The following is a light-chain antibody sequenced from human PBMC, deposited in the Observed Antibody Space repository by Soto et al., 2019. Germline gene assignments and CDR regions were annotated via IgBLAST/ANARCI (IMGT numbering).Light chain of an antibody. J-gene: IGKJ5*01. CDR3: HQLNSYPHT. CDR2: AAS. CDR1: QAVPNN. Sequence: DIHFTQSPSFLSASVGDRVTITCRPSQAVPNNIAWYQQKPGNAPKLLIYAASTLESGVPSRFGGSGSGTDFTLTISSLQPEDFATYYCHQLNSYPHTFGQGTRLEIK. V-gene: IGKV1-9*01.